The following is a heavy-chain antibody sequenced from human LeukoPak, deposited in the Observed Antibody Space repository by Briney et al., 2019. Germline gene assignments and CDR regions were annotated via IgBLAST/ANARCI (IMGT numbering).Heavy chain of an antibody. CDR1: GGSISSYY. D-gene: IGHD2-15*01. J-gene: IGHJ6*03. Sequence: SGTLSLTCTVSGGSISSYYWSWIRQPPGEGRGWIGFIYYSGSTNYNPSLKRRVTISVDTSKNQFSLKLSSVTAADTAVYYCARAAATRDYYYYMDVWGKGTTVTVSS. CDR3: ARAAATRDYYYYMDV. CDR2: IYYSGST. V-gene: IGHV4-59*01.